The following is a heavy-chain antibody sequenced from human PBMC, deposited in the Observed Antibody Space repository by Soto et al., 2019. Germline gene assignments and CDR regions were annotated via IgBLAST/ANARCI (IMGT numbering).Heavy chain of an antibody. CDR1: GFTFSRYG. V-gene: IGHV3-21*01. Sequence: GGSLRLSCAASGFTFSRYGMNWVRQAPGKGLEWVSSISSSTGYVYYADSVKGRFSVSRDNAKKILYLEMYALRTEDTAVYYCARDPSEGRVGNWFESWGQGTLVTV. D-gene: IGHD2-2*01. CDR2: ISSSTGYV. J-gene: IGHJ5*01. CDR3: ARDPSEGRVGNWFES.